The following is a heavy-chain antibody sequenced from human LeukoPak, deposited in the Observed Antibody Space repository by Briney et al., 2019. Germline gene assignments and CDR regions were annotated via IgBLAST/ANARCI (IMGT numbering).Heavy chain of an antibody. D-gene: IGHD3-10*02. J-gene: IGHJ3*02. Sequence: GVALRLSCVVSGFTFEDYGINWVRQAPGKGLAWVSNINWNGGSTGYGDSVKGRFNISRDNAKNSVFLQMHSLRDADTALSFCARDMLLGDAFDIWGQGTMVIVYS. V-gene: IGHV3-20*04. CDR1: GFTFEDYG. CDR2: INWNGGST. CDR3: ARDMLLGDAFDI.